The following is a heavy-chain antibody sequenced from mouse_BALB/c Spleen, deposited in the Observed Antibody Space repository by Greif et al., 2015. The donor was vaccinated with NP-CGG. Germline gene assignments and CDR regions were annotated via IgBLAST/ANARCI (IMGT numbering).Heavy chain of an antibody. V-gene: IGHV5-9-1*01. Sequence: DVMLVESGGGLVKPGGSLKLSCAASGFTFSSYAMSWVRQTPEKRLEWVATISSGGSYTYYPDSVKGRFTISRDNAKNTLYLQMSSLRSEDTAMYYCARGYYGNYDAMDYWGQGTSVTVSS. D-gene: IGHD2-1*01. CDR1: GFTFSSYA. J-gene: IGHJ4*01. CDR2: ISSGGSYT. CDR3: ARGYYGNYDAMDY.